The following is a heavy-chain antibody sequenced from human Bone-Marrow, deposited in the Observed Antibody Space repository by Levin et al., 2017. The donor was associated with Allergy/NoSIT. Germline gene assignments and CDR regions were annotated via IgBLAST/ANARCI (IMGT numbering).Heavy chain of an antibody. Sequence: SVKVSCKASGGTFRAYAFTWVRQAPGQGLEWMGGIIPILGTPNYAQKNQGRVTILADESTSTAYMELTNLTSEDTAVYYCGTTKGGGNNGLDVWGQGTTVTVSS. D-gene: IGHD3-16*01. V-gene: IGHV1-69*13. CDR1: GGTFRAYA. CDR2: IIPILGTP. CDR3: GTTKGGGNNGLDV. J-gene: IGHJ6*02.